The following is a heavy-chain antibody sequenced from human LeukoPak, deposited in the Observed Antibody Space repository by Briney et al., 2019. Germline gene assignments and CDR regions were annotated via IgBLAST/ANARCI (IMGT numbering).Heavy chain of an antibody. V-gene: IGHV3-48*01. CDR3: ARDPGLSGYYFDY. J-gene: IGHJ4*02. D-gene: IGHD5-12*01. CDR2: ISSSSSTI. Sequence: GRSLRLSCAASGFSFNIYSTNWVSHAPGKGLEWVSYISSSSSTIYYADTVKGRFTISRDNAENSVYLQMNSLRAEDTAVYYCARDPGLSGYYFDYWGQGTLVTVSS. CDR1: GFSFNIYS.